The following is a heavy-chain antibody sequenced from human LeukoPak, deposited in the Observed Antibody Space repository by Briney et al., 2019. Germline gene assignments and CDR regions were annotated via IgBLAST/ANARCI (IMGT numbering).Heavy chain of an antibody. CDR1: GGSINKFY. CDR3: ARRTVVLDF. D-gene: IGHD4-23*01. V-gene: IGHV4-4*08. CDR2: IYTSGST. J-gene: IGHJ4*02. Sequence: PSETLSLTCTVSGGSINKFYWSWIRQSPEKGLEWIGYIYTSGSTTYNPSLKSRVSISVDTSKNQFSLKLTSMTAADTAVYYCARRTVVLDFWGQGTLVT.